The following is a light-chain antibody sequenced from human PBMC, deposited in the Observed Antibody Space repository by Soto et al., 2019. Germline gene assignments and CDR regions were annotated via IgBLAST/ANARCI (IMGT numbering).Light chain of an antibody. CDR3: LQDNNDPLT. CDR2: AAS. V-gene: IGKV1-6*01. Sequence: AVQMTQSPSSLSASVGDRVTITCQASQGIRHDLGWYQQKPGKAPKLLIYAASRLQSGVPSRFSGSGSGTDFTITISSLQPEDFATYYCLQDNNDPLTFGGGTKVEIK. CDR1: QGIRHD. J-gene: IGKJ4*01.